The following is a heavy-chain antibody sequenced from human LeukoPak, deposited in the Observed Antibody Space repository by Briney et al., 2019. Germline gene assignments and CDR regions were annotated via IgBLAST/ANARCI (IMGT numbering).Heavy chain of an antibody. V-gene: IGHV3-21*03. D-gene: IGHD3-10*01. CDR3: TTDPARYGSGSFDY. CDR1: GFTFSSYS. J-gene: IGHJ4*02. CDR2: ISSSSSYI. Sequence: GGSLRLSCAASGFTFSSYSMNWVRQAPGKGLEWVSSISSSSSYIYYADSVKGRFTISRDDSKNTLYLQMNSLKSEDTAVYYCTTDPARYGSGSFDYWGQGTLVTVSS.